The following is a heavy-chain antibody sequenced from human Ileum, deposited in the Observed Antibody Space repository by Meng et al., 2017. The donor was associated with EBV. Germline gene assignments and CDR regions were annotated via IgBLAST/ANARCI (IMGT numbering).Heavy chain of an antibody. CDR3: ARFYCSSTSCPHVLFDY. CDR1: XYTFTNYG. D-gene: IGHD2-2*01. CDR2: ISAYNGNT. Sequence: QAQLVQSGGEVKKPXASXKVSXXAAXYTFTNYGITWVRQAPGQGLQYMGWISAYNGNTNYAQELQGRVTMTTDTSTSTAYMELRSLRFDDTAVYYCARFYCSSTSCPHVLFDYWGQGTLVTVSS. V-gene: IGHV1-18*01. J-gene: IGHJ4*02.